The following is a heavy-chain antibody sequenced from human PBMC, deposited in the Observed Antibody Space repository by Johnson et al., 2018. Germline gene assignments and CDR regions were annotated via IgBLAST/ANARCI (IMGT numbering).Heavy chain of an antibody. CDR3: AKDWRKFDY. D-gene: IGHD3-3*01. CDR2: ISYDGSNK. Sequence: QVQLVQSGGGVVQPGRSLRLSCAASGFTFSSYGMHWVRQAPGKGLEWVAVISYDGSNKYYADSVKGRFTISRDNSKNTLYLQMNSLRAEDTAVYYCAKDWRKFDYWGQGTLVTVSS. V-gene: IGHV3-30*18. CDR1: GFTFSSYG. J-gene: IGHJ4*02.